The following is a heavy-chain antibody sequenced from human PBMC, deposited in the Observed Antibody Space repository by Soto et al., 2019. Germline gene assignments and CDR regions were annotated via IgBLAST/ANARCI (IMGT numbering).Heavy chain of an antibody. CDR1: GFTFSSYT. CDR3: XXXXLXTGYFRRDTYGMDV. Sequence: EVQLVESGGGLVQPGGSLRLSCAASGFTFSSYTMNWVRQAPGKGLEWVSCISSSSGTIYYADSVQGRSTISRDNAKNXLYLXXXXXXXXXTAVXYCXXXXLXTGYFRRDTYGMDVWGQGTRVT. CDR2: ISSSSGTI. V-gene: IGHV3-48*01. J-gene: IGHJ6*02. D-gene: IGHD3-9*01.